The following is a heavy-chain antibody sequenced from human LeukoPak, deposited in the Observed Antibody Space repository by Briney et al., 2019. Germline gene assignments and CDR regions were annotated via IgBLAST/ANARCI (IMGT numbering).Heavy chain of an antibody. J-gene: IGHJ5*02. D-gene: IGHD2-21*02. V-gene: IGHV4-4*07. CDR3: ARDRHIVVVTARRGNWFDP. CDR2: IYTSGST. CDR1: GGSISSYY. Sequence: SETLSLTCTVSGGSISSYYWSWIRQPAGKGLEWIGRIYTSGSTNYNPSLKSRVTMSVDTSKNQFSLKLSSVTAADTAVYYCARDRHIVVVTARRGNWFDPWGQGTLVTVSP.